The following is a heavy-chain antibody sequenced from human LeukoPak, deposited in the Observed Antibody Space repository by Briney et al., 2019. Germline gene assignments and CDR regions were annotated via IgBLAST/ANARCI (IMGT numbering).Heavy chain of an antibody. V-gene: IGHV3-33*01. CDR3: GRDGPDMVLVPAAGGGTTTNSGMEF. CDR2: IWYDGSNK. J-gene: IGHJ6*04. Sequence: GGSLRLSCAASGFTFSSYGMHWVRQAPGKGLEWVAVIWYDGSNKYYADSVKGRFTISRDNSKNTLYLQTNSLRAEDTAVYYYGRDGPDMVLVPAAGGGTTTNSGMEFWGKGTTVTAS. D-gene: IGHD2-2*01. CDR1: GFTFSSYG.